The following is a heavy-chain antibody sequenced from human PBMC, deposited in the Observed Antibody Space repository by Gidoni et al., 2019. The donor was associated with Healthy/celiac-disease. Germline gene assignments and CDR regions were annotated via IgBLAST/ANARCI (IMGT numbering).Heavy chain of an antibody. CDR1: GGSISSYY. CDR3: ARWAVGGGQQQLGHFDY. CDR2: IYYSGST. D-gene: IGHD6-13*01. J-gene: IGHJ4*02. V-gene: IGHV4-59*01. Sequence: QVQLQESGPGLVKPSETLSLTCTVSGGSISSYYWSWIRQPPGKGLEWIGYIYYSGSTNYNPSLKSRVTISVDTSKNQFSLKLSSVTAADTAVYYCARWAVGGGQQQLGHFDYWGQGTLVTVSS.